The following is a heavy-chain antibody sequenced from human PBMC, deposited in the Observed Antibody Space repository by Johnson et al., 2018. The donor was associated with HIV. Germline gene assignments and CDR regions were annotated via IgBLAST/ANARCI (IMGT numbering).Heavy chain of an antibody. Sequence: QEKLVESGGGVVQPGGSLRLSCAASGFTFSSYGMHWVRQAPGKGLDWVAFIRYDGSNKYYADSVKGRFTVSRDNTKNTLFLEMNSLIPEDTAVYYCAREYSSGCHEVFAFDIWGQGTMVTVSS. CDR3: AREYSSGCHEVFAFDI. CDR2: IRYDGSNK. J-gene: IGHJ3*02. CDR1: GFTFSSYG. D-gene: IGHD6-19*01. V-gene: IGHV3-30*02.